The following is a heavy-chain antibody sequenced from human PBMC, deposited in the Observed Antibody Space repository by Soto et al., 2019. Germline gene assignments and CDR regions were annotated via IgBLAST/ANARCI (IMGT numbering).Heavy chain of an antibody. CDR3: ARVFGWIDAFDI. CDR1: GYTFTSYA. D-gene: IGHD3-3*01. J-gene: IGHJ3*02. CDR2: INGGNGNT. V-gene: IGHV1-3*01. Sequence: ASVKVSCKASGYTFTSYAMHWVRQAPGQRLEWMGWINGGNGNTKYSQKFQGRVTITRDTSASTAYMELSSLTSEDTAVYYCARVFGWIDAFDIWGQGTMVTVS.